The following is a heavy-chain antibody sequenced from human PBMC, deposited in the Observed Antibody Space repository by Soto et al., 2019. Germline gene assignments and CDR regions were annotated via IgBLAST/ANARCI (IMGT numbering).Heavy chain of an antibody. CDR3: ARVFGNFWSGYHVDS. CDR2: IYHSGST. D-gene: IGHD3-3*01. V-gene: IGHV4-30-2*01. J-gene: IGHJ4*02. CDR1: GGSISSGGYS. Sequence: SETLSLTCAVSGGSISSGGYSWSWIRQPPGKGLEWIGYIYHSGSTYYNPSLKSRVTISVDRSKNQFSLNLSSVTAADTAVYFCARVFGNFWSGYHVDSWGQGTLVTVSS.